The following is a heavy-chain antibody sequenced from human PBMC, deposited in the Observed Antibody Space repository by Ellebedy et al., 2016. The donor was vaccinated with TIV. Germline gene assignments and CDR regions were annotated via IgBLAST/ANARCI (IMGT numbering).Heavy chain of an antibody. Sequence: PGGSLRLSCTVSGGSIRGYYWTWIRQHPGKGLEWIGNIDYSGSTNYNPAVMSRISISVDRSKNQFSLKLTSGTAADTALYYCARDGVDGMDVWGQGITVAVAS. CDR2: IDYSGST. V-gene: IGHV4-59*01. D-gene: IGHD2-15*01. CDR1: GGSIRGYY. J-gene: IGHJ6*02. CDR3: ARDGVDGMDV.